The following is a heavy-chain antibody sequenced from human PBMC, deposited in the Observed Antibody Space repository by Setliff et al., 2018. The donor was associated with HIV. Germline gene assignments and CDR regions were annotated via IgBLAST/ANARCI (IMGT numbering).Heavy chain of an antibody. Sequence: AASVKVSCKASGGALSTYAINWVRQAPGQGLEWVGGIIPVFGTANYAQKLEGRVTITADESTSTAYMELSGLSSEDTAVYYCARAAYYDSRDFSDYYYMDVGGTG. CDR2: IIPVFGTA. CDR3: ARAAYYDSRDFSDYYYMDV. CDR1: GGALSTYA. D-gene: IGHD3-22*01. V-gene: IGHV1-69*13. J-gene: IGHJ6*03.